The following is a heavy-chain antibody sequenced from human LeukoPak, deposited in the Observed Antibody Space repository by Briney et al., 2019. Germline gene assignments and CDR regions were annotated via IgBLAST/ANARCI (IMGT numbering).Heavy chain of an antibody. Sequence: GGSLRLSCAASGFTFDDYAMHWVRQAPGKGLEWVSGISWNSDSIGYADSVKGRFTISRDNAKNSLYLQMNSLRAEDTALYYCAKGFGYSSSVNYFDYRGQGTLVTVSS. V-gene: IGHV3-9*01. CDR2: ISWNSDSI. CDR1: GFTFDDYA. CDR3: AKGFGYSSSVNYFDY. D-gene: IGHD6-6*01. J-gene: IGHJ4*02.